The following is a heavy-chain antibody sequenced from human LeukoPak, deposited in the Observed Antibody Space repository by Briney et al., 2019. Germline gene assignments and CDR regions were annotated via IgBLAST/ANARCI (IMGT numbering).Heavy chain of an antibody. Sequence: RTGRSLRLSCAASGFTFNSHAMHWVRQAPGKGLEWVAVISYDGSNKYYADSVKGRFTISRDNSKNTLYLQMNSLRAEDTAVYYCAKDQPPWRGEPLDAVAFDIWGQGTMVTVSS. J-gene: IGHJ3*02. V-gene: IGHV3-30*04. D-gene: IGHD3-16*01. CDR2: ISYDGSNK. CDR1: GFTFNSHA. CDR3: AKDQPPWRGEPLDAVAFDI.